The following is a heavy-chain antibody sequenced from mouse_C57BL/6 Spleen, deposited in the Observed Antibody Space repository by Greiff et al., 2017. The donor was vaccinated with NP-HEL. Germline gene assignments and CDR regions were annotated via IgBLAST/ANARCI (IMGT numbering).Heavy chain of an antibody. CDR1: GYTFTSYW. J-gene: IGHJ3*01. Sequence: QVQLQQPGAELVKPGASVKMSCKASGYTFTSYWITWVKQRPGQGLEWIGDIYPGSGSTNYNEKFKSKATLTVDTSSSTAYMQLSSLTSEDSAVYYCARSPLIGSSGFAYWGQGTLVTVSA. D-gene: IGHD1-1*01. CDR2: IYPGSGST. V-gene: IGHV1-55*01. CDR3: ARSPLIGSSGFAY.